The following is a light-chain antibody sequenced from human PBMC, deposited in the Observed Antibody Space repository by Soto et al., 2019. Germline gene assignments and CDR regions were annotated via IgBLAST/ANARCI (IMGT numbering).Light chain of an antibody. CDR1: PSLLHSNGYNY. CDR2: LGS. Sequence: DIVMTQSPLSLPVTPGEPASISCRSSPSLLHSNGYNYLDWYLQKPAQSPQLLIYLGSNRASGVPDRVSGSGSGTDFTLKISRVEAEDVGVYYCKQALQTPWTFGQGTKVEIK. CDR3: KQALQTPWT. V-gene: IGKV2-28*01. J-gene: IGKJ1*01.